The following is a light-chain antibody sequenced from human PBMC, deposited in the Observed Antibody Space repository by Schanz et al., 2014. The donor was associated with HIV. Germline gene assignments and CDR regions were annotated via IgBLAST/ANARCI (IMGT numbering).Light chain of an antibody. J-gene: IGLJ2*01. Sequence: QSVLAQPPSVSGAPGQRVTISCTGSSSNIGANYDVHWYQLLPGSAPKLLIFDNTNRPSGVPARFSGSKSGSSASLAISGLQAEDEADYYCATWDTFLNGVVFGGGTKLTV. V-gene: IGLV1-40*01. CDR3: ATWDTFLNGVV. CDR1: SSNIGANYD. CDR2: DNT.